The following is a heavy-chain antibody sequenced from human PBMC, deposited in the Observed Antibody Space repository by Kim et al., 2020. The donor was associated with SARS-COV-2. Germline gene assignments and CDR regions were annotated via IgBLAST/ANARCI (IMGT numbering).Heavy chain of an antibody. J-gene: IGHJ4*02. CDR2: INAGNGNT. CDR1: GYTFTSYA. D-gene: IGHD6-19*01. Sequence: ASVKVSCKASGYTFTSYAMHWVRQAPGQRLEWMGWINAGNGNTKYSQKFQGRVTITRDTSASTAYMELSSLRSEDTAVYYCARDGSSGWTLCYFDYWGQGTLVTVSS. CDR3: ARDGSSGWTLCYFDY. V-gene: IGHV1-3*01.